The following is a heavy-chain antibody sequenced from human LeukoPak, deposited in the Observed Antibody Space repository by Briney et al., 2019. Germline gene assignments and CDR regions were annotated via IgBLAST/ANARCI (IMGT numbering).Heavy chain of an antibody. CDR1: GFTFSDYI. CDR3: SRDGGEGGNSAFDI. CDR2: IGRGANSYTT. Sequence: GGSLRLSCAASGFTFSDYILDWVRQAPGKGLEWVGRIGRGANSYTTEYAASVKGRFTISRDDSKNSLYLHMNSLKTEDTAVYHCSRDGGEGGNSAFDIWGQGTMVTVSS. D-gene: IGHD3-16*01. J-gene: IGHJ3*02. V-gene: IGHV3-72*01.